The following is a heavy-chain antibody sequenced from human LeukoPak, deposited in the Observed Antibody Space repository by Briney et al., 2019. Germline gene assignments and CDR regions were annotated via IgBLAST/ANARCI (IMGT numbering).Heavy chain of an antibody. CDR1: GYTFSGYY. CDR2: INARNGDT. Sequence: ASVKVSCKASGYTFSGYYIHWVRQAPGRGLEWVGWINARNGDTNYAQKFQGRVILTRDTSITTSYMEVISLTSDDTAVYYCARASLTSAGTRFWGQGTLVIVSS. D-gene: IGHD6-13*01. CDR3: ARASLTSAGTRF. J-gene: IGHJ1*01. V-gene: IGHV1-2*02.